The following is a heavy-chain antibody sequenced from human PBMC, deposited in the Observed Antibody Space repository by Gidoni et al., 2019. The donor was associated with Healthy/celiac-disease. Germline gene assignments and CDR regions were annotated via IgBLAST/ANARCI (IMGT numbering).Heavy chain of an antibody. J-gene: IGHJ4*02. CDR3: AKDSPYCSGGSCFFDY. CDR1: GFTFSSYA. V-gene: IGHV3-23*04. CDR2: ISGSGGST. Sequence: EVQLVESGGGLVQPGGSLRLSCAASGFTFSSYAMSWVRQAPGKGLEWVSAISGSGGSTYYADSVKGRFTISRDNSKNTLYLQMNSLRAEDTAVYYCAKDSPYCSGGSCFFDYWGQGTLVTVSS. D-gene: IGHD2-15*01.